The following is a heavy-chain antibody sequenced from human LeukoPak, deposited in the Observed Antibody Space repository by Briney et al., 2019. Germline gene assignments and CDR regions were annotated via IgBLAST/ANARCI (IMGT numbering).Heavy chain of an antibody. Sequence: SQTLSLTSTVSRGSISSGSYYWSWIRQPAGKGLGWIGRLYNRGSTKYNPSLKSRVTISVDPSKNQCSLKLSSVTAGDTGVYYCARRRVRGVTPFDYWGQGTLVTVSS. CDR2: LYNRGST. D-gene: IGHD3-10*01. J-gene: IGHJ4*02. CDR3: ARRRVRGVTPFDY. CDR1: RGSISSGSYY. V-gene: IGHV4-61*02.